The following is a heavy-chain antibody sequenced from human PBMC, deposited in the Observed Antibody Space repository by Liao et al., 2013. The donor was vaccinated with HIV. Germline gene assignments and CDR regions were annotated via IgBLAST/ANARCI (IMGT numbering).Heavy chain of an antibody. CDR2: LYSSGST. D-gene: IGHD2-2*01. CDR3: AREVGYCSSTACFIDY. Sequence: QVQLQESDPGLVKPSQTLSLTCTVSGGSISSGSYYWNWIRQPAGKGLEWIGHLYSSGSTNYNPSLKSRVTISVDTSKNQFSLKLRSVTAADTAVYYCAREVGYCSSTACFIDYWGQGTLVTVSS. CDR1: GGSISSGSYY. V-gene: IGHV4-61*02. J-gene: IGHJ4*02.